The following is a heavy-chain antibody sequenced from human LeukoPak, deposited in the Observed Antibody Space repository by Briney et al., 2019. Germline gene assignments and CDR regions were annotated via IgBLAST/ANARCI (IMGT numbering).Heavy chain of an antibody. J-gene: IGHJ4*02. V-gene: IGHV1-2*02. Sequence: ASVKVSCKASGYTFTDYYLHWVRQAPGHGLEWTGWIKPDGGDTNYAQRLQGRVTMTRDTSISTAYMELTNLSSDDTAVYYCARGITIYGVMIIYFDSWGQGTLVTVSS. CDR2: IKPDGGDT. CDR3: ARGITIYGVMIIYFDS. CDR1: GYTFTDYY. D-gene: IGHD3-3*01.